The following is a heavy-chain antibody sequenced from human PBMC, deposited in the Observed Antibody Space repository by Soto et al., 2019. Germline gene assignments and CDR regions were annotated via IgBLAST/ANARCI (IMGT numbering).Heavy chain of an antibody. Sequence: SETLSLTCTVSGGSISSGGYYWSWIRQHPGKGLEWIGYIYYSGSTYYNPSLKSRVTISVDTSKNQFSLKLSSVTAADTAVYYCARGDPTWFDPWGQGTLVTVSS. D-gene: IGHD3-16*01. CDR1: GGSISSGGYY. J-gene: IGHJ5*02. V-gene: IGHV4-31*03. CDR2: IYYSGST. CDR3: ARGDPTWFDP.